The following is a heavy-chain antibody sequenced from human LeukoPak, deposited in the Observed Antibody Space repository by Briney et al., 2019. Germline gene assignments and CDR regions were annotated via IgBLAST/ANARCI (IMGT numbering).Heavy chain of an antibody. D-gene: IGHD3-3*01. CDR3: ARDPELRFLEWFGWFDP. CDR1: GYTFTGYY. J-gene: IGHJ5*02. Sequence: ASAKVSCKASGYTFTGYYMHWVRQAPGQGLEWMGRINPNSGGTNYAQKFQGRVTMTRDTSISTAYMELSRLRSDDTAVYYCARDPELRFLEWFGWFDPWGQGTLVTVSS. CDR2: INPNSGGT. V-gene: IGHV1-2*06.